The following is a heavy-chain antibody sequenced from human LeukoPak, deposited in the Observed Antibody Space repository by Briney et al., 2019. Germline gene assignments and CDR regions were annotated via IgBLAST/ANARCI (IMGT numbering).Heavy chain of an antibody. D-gene: IGHD5-24*01. CDR3: ARWRDGYNYYFDY. CDR1: GFTFSSYW. V-gene: IGHV3-7*01. J-gene: IGHJ4*02. Sequence: QPRGSLRLSCAASGFTFSSYWMSWVRQAPGKGLEWVANIKQDGSEKYYVDSVKGRFTISRDNAKNSLYLQMNSLRAEDTAVYYCARWRDGYNYYFDYWGQGTLVTVSS. CDR2: IKQDGSEK.